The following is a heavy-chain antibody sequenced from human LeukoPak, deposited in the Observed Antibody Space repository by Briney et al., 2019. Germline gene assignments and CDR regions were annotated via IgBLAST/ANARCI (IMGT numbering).Heavy chain of an antibody. Sequence: GASVKVSCKASGYTFTSYYMHWVRQAPGQGLEWMGWINTNTGNPTYAQGFTGRFVFSLDTSVSTAYLQISSLKAADTAVYYCARTSYEKGLWELLYPGHFDYWGQGTLVTVSS. CDR3: ARTSYEKGLWELLYPGHFDY. J-gene: IGHJ4*02. V-gene: IGHV7-4-1*02. CDR1: GYTFTSYY. D-gene: IGHD1-26*01. CDR2: INTNTGNP.